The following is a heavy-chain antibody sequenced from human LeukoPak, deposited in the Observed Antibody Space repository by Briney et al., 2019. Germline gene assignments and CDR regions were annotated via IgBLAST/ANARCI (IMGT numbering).Heavy chain of an antibody. CDR3: AKDHEPYCGGDCFNGDY. CDR2: ILYDGSNK. Sequence: GGSLRLSCAASGFXFSRYGIHWVRQAPGKGLEWVAGILYDGSNKYYADSVKGRFTISRDNSKNTLYLQMNSLRAEDTAVYYCAKDHEPYCGGDCFNGDYWGQGTLVTVSS. CDR1: GFXFSRYG. J-gene: IGHJ4*02. D-gene: IGHD2-21*02. V-gene: IGHV3-30*18.